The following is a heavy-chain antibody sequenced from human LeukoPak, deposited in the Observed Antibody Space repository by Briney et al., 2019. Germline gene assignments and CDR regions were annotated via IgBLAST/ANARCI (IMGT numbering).Heavy chain of an antibody. CDR3: TTNHLGYCSSTSCYTFGADY. CDR1: GFTFSNAW. Sequence: GGSLRLSCAASGFTFSNAWVSWVRQAPGKGLEWVGRIKSKTDGGTTDYAAPVKGRFTISRDDSKNTLYLQMNSLKTEDTAVYYCTTNHLGYCSSTSCYTFGADYWGQGTLVTVSS. J-gene: IGHJ4*02. D-gene: IGHD2-2*02. V-gene: IGHV3-15*01. CDR2: IKSKTDGGTT.